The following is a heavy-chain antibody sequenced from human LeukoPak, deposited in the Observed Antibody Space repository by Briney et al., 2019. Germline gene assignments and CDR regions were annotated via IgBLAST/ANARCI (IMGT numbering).Heavy chain of an antibody. V-gene: IGHV3-33*01. CDR2: IWYDGSNK. CDR3: AASSWLYNWFDP. D-gene: IGHD6-13*01. CDR1: GFTFSSYG. J-gene: IGHJ5*02. Sequence: GGSLRLSCAASGFTFSSYGMHCVRQAPGKGLEWVAVIWYDGSNKYYADSVKGRFTISRDNSKNTLYLQMNSLRAEDTAVYYCAASSWLYNWFDPWGQGTLVTVSS.